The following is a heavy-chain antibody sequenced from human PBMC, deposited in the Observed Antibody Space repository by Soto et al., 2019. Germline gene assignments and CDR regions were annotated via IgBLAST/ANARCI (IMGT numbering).Heavy chain of an antibody. J-gene: IGHJ4*02. CDR1: GFTFSNYW. CDR2: IDHDGAT. Sequence: EVQLVESGGGLVQPGGSLRLSCAGSGFTFSNYWMHWVRQAPGKGLEWVSRIDHDGATDYADSVRGRFTISRDNAENTLYLQMNSLRPEDTAVYYCVRDSHGDYLGQGTLVTVSS. CDR3: VRDSHGDY. V-gene: IGHV3-74*01.